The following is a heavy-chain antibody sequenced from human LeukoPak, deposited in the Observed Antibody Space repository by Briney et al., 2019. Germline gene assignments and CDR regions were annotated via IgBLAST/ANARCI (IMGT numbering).Heavy chain of an antibody. D-gene: IGHD4-17*01. CDR2: IIPILGIA. CDR3: ARGLTTVYNWFDP. Sequence: GASVKVSCKASGGTFSSYAIIWVRQAPGQGLEWMGRIIPILGIANYAQKFQGRVTITADKSTSTAYMELSSLRSEDTAVYYCARGLTTVYNWFDPWGQGTLVTVSS. J-gene: IGHJ5*02. CDR1: GGTFSSYA. V-gene: IGHV1-69*04.